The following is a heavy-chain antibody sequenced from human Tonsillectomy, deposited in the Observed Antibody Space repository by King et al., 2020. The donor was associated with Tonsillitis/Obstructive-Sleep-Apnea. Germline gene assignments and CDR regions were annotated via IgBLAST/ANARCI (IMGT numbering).Heavy chain of an antibody. V-gene: IGHV4-39*01. CDR3: ARLVSYDWSPGYYYYYYTDV. CDR1: GGSISSSRYY. CDR2: IYYSGST. Sequence: QLQESGPGLVRPSETLSLTCTVSGGSISSSRYYWGWIRQPPGQGLEWIGTIYYSGSTYYNPSLKSRVTISVDTSKNQFSLKLSSVTAADTAVYYCARLVSYDWSPGYYYYYYTDVWGKGTTVTVSS. D-gene: IGHD5-12*01. J-gene: IGHJ6*03.